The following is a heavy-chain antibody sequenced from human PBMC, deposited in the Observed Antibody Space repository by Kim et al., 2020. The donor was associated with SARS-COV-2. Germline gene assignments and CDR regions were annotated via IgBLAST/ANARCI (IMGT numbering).Heavy chain of an antibody. CDR1: GGTFSSYA. D-gene: IGHD3-22*01. CDR2: IIPIFGTA. CDR3: ATYYYDSSGYYPPPPFDY. V-gene: IGHV1-69*13. J-gene: IGHJ4*02. Sequence: SVKVSCKASGGTFSSYAISWVRQAPGQGLEWMGGIIPIFGTANYAQKFQGRVTITADESTSTAYMELSSLRSEDTAVFYCATYYYDSSGYYPPPPFDYWGQGTLVTVSS.